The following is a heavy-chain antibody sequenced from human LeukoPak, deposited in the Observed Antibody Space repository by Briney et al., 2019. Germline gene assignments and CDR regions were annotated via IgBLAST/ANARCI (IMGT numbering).Heavy chain of an antibody. J-gene: IGHJ5*02. V-gene: IGHV4-34*01. CDR1: GGSFSGYY. CDR2: INHSGST. D-gene: IGHD3-22*01. CDR3: ANRDYSETSGYYWSWFDP. Sequence: PSETLSLTCAVYGGSFSGYYWSWIRQPPGRGLEWIGEINHSGSTNYNPSLKSRVTISVDKSKNQFSLKLSSVTAADTALYYCANRDYSETSGYYWSWFDPWGQGTLVTVSS.